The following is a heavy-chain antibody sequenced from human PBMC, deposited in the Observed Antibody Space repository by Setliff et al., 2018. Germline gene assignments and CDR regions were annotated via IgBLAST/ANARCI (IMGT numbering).Heavy chain of an antibody. CDR2: IYHAGST. V-gene: IGHV4-30-2*01. CDR1: GGSISSGDAS. CDR3: ARGGGYGSGGSFHNAHFDY. D-gene: IGHD3-10*01. J-gene: IGHJ4*02. Sequence: SETMSLPCAASGGSISSGDASWSWVRQPPGKGLELIGYIYHAGSTYDNPSLESRVTISIDKPTNQFSRELRSWAAADTALDYCARGGGYGSGGSFHNAHFDYWGQGMLVTVSS.